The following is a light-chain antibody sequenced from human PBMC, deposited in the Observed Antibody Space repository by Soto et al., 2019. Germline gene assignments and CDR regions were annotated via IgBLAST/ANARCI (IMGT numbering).Light chain of an antibody. CDR3: CSYTTSNTRQIV. Sequence: LTQPASVSGSPGQSITISCTGTSSDVGGYNYVSWYQQHPGKAPKFMIYDVSNRPSGASNRFSGSKSGNTASLTISGLQAEDEADYYCCSYTTSNTRQIVFGTGTKVTVL. CDR1: SSDVGGYNY. V-gene: IGLV2-14*01. J-gene: IGLJ1*01. CDR2: DVS.